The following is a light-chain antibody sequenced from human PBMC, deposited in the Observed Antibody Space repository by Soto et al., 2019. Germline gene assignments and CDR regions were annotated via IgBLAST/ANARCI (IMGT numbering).Light chain of an antibody. CDR3: QQYGNSPRT. J-gene: IGKJ1*01. CDR1: QTINRSF. V-gene: IGKV3-20*01. CDR2: GAS. Sequence: ESVLSQSPGTLSLSPGERVSLSCRASQTINRSFLAWYQQKPGQAPRLLIYGASSRATGVPDRFSGSGSGTDFTLTISRLEPGDFAVYYCQQYGNSPRTFGQGTKVDIK.